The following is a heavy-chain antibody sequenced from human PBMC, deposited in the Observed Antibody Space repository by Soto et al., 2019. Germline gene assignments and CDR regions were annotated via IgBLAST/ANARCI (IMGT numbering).Heavy chain of an antibody. J-gene: IGHJ6*03. V-gene: IGHV1-8*01. Sequence: GASVKVSCKASGYTFTSYEINWVRQATGQGLEWMGWMNPNSGNTGYAQKFQGRVTMTRNTSISTAYMELSSLRSEDTAVYYCARQVRQQLYYYYYYMDVWGKGTTVTVSS. CDR3: ARQVRQQLYYYYYYMDV. D-gene: IGHD6-13*01. CDR1: GYTFTSYE. CDR2: MNPNSGNT.